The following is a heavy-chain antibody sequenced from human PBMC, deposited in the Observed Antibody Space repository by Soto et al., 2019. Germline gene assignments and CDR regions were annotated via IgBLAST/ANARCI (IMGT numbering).Heavy chain of an antibody. D-gene: IGHD5-18*01. CDR1: GYTFTSYY. CDR2: INPSGGST. CDR3: ARALGYSYGHVSGSRGYYYYMDV. Sequence: ASVKVSCKASGYTFTSYYMHWVRQAPGQGLEWMGIINPSGGSTSYAQKFQGRVTMTRDTSTSTVYMELSSLRSEDTAVYYCARALGYSYGHVSGSRGYYYYMDVWGKGTTVTVSS. J-gene: IGHJ6*03. V-gene: IGHV1-46*03.